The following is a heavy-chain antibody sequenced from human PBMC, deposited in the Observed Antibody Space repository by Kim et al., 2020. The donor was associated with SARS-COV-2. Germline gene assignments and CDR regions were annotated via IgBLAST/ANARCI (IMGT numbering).Heavy chain of an antibody. CDR2: INHSGST. V-gene: IGHV4-34*01. J-gene: IGHJ4*02. CDR3: ARRADTYYYDTRGSAGYYFDY. CDR1: GGSFSGYY. Sequence: SETLSLTCAVYGGSFSGYYWSWIRQPPGKGLEWIGEINHSGSTNYNPSLKSRVTISVDTSKNQFSLKLSSVTAADTAVYYCARRADTYYYDTRGSAGYYFDYWGQGTLVTVSS. D-gene: IGHD3-22*01.